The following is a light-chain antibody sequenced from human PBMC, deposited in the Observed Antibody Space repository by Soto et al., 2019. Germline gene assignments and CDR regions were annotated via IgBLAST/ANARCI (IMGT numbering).Light chain of an antibody. CDR2: EVS. Sequence: QSALTQPASVSGSPGQSITISCTGTSSDVGGYIYVSWYQQHPGQAPKLMIYEVSNRPSGVSNRCSGSKSGNTASLTISGLQAEDEADYYCSSYSRTSFYVFGTGTKLTVL. CDR3: SSYSRTSFYV. V-gene: IGLV2-14*01. CDR1: SSDVGGYIY. J-gene: IGLJ1*01.